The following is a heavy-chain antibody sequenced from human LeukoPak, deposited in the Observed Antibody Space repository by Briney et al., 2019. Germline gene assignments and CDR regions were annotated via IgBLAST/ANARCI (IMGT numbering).Heavy chain of an antibody. Sequence: GGSLRLSCAAPGFTFSTYNLNWVRQAPGKGLEWVSYISSSRSTIYYADSVKGRFTIPKDNAKNSVYLQMNSLRAEDTAIYYCVRDRGTYRPIDYWGQGTLVTVSS. CDR2: ISSSRSTI. V-gene: IGHV3-48*04. CDR3: VRDRGTYRPIDY. CDR1: GFTFSTYN. D-gene: IGHD1-26*01. J-gene: IGHJ4*02.